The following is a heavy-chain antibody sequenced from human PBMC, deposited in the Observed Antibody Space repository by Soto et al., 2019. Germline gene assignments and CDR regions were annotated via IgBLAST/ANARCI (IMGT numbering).Heavy chain of an antibody. V-gene: IGHV4-31*03. Sequence: QVQLQESGPGLVKPSQTLSLTCTVSGGSSNSGGYYWSWIRQHPGKGLEWIGYIYYSGSTYYNPSLKSRVTISVDTSKNQFSLKLSSVTAADTAVYYCARDRGYSQDYYYGMDVWGQGTTVTVSS. CDR1: GGSSNSGGYY. D-gene: IGHD5-18*01. J-gene: IGHJ6*02. CDR3: ARDRGYSQDYYYGMDV. CDR2: IYYSGST.